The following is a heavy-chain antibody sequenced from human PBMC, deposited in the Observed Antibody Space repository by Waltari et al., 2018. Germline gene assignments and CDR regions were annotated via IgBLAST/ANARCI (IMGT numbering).Heavy chain of an antibody. CDR2: IKSKTTGWTT. CDR1: GFTFINAW. Sequence: EVQLVESGGGLVKPGGSLRLSCAVSGFTFINAWMSWVRQAPGKGLGWVGRIKSKTTGWTTGYAGPGKGRFPIARAGSKNQLFLQIDNLKTEDPAVNDCTTGTSWLHPAPFDYRGQGTLVTVSS. V-gene: IGHV3-15*01. J-gene: IGHJ4*02. D-gene: IGHD2-2*01. CDR3: TTGTSWLHPAPFDY.